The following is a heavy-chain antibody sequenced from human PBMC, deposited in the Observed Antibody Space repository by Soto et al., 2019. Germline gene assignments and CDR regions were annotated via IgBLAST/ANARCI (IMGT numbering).Heavy chain of an antibody. J-gene: IGHJ4*02. CDR2: ITDTGGDT. D-gene: IGHD3-10*01. Sequence: GGSLRLSCAASGFTFSGCAMSWVRQAPGEGLEWISAITDTGGDTYHADSVKGRFTISRDNSKNTLYLQMNSLRAEDTAVYYCARGLLLWFGELFPPDYWGQGNLVTVSS. CDR1: GFTFSGCA. CDR3: ARGLLLWFGELFPPDY. V-gene: IGHV3-23*01.